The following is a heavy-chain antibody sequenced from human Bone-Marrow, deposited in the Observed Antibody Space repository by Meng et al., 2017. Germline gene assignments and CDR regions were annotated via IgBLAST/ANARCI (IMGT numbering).Heavy chain of an antibody. J-gene: IGHJ5*02. D-gene: IGHD3-10*01. V-gene: IGHV1-2*02. CDR3: ARAQVLLWFGELLPSSCWFDP. Sequence: ASVKVSCKASGYTFTGYYMHWVRQAPGQGLEWMGWINPNSGGTNYAQKFQGRVTMTRDTSISTAYMELSRLRSDDTAVYYCARAQVLLWFGELLPSSCWFDPWGQGTLVTVSS. CDR2: INPNSGGT. CDR1: GYTFTGYY.